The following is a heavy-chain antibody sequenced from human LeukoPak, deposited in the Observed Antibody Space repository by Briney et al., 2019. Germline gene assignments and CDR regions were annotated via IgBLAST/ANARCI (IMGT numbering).Heavy chain of an antibody. CDR2: ISTGSCI. V-gene: IGHV3-21*01. CDR1: ALTFSSYS. CDR3: AREQGSWTGY. Sequence: GGSMRLSCVASALTFSSYSMNWDRPVPGEGLEWVSSISTGSCIYYADAVKGRFTISRHNAKNSLYLQMNSLRAEDTAVYYCAREQGSWTGYWGQGTLVTVSS. D-gene: IGHD3/OR15-3a*01. J-gene: IGHJ4*02.